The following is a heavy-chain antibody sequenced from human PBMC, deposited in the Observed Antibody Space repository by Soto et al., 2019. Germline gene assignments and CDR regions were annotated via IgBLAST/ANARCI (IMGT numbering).Heavy chain of an antibody. CDR2: INHRGST. D-gene: IGHD5-12*01. CDR3: AINPSGGYGYYCYMDA. Sequence: PSETLSLTCAVYGGSFGGYYWRWIRQPPGKGLEWIGEINHRGSTNYNPSLNSRVTISVDTSKNQYSLKLSSVTAADTAVYYSAINPSGGYGYYCYMDAWGKGTTVTVSS. CDR1: GGSFGGYY. V-gene: IGHV4-34*01. J-gene: IGHJ6*03.